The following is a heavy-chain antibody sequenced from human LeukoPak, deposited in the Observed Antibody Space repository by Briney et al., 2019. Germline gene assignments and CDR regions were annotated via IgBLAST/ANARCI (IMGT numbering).Heavy chain of an antibody. CDR2: IKEDGSEK. Sequence: PGGSLRLSCVVSGFTFASSWMTWVRQAPGKGLEWVANIKEDGSEKHYADSVKGRFTISRDNAKNSLYLQMNSLRAEDTAVYYCAREPGIGYAFDIWGQGTMVTVSS. D-gene: IGHD3-10*01. CDR3: AREPGIGYAFDI. CDR1: GFTFASSW. V-gene: IGHV3-7*01. J-gene: IGHJ3*02.